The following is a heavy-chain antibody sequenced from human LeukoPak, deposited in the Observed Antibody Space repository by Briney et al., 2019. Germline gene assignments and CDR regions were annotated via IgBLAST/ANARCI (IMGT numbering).Heavy chain of an antibody. Sequence: SETLSLTCTVSGGSISSSSYYWGWIRQPPGKGLEWIGSIYYSGSTYYNPSLKSRVTISVDTSKNQFSLKLSSVTAADTAVYYCARHAGLRIYCFDYWGQGTLVTVSS. CDR3: ARHAGLRIYCFDY. D-gene: IGHD5-12*01. V-gene: IGHV4-39*01. CDR1: GGSISSSSYY. CDR2: IYYSGST. J-gene: IGHJ4*02.